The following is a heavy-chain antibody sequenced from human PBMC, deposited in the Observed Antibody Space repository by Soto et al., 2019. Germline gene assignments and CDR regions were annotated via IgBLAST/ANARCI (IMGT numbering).Heavy chain of an antibody. J-gene: IGHJ6*02. V-gene: IGHV1-69*12. CDR3: ARHVPAAGYYYGMDV. D-gene: IGHD2-2*01. CDR2: IIPIFGTA. CDR1: GGTFSSYA. Sequence: QVQLVQSGAEVKKPGSSVKLSCKASGGTFSSYAISWVRQAPGQGLEWMGGIIPIFGTANYAQKFQGRVTITADESTSTASMELSSLRYEDTAVYYCARHVPAAGYYYGMDVWGQGTTVTVSS.